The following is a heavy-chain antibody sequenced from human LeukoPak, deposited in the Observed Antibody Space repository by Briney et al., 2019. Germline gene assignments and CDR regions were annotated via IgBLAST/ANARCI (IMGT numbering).Heavy chain of an antibody. CDR2: IRSKANSYAT. V-gene: IGHV3-73*01. CDR3: TSYSSGWYDAFDI. Sequence: PGGSLRLSCAASGFTFGGSAMHWVRQASGKGLEWVGRIRSKANSYATAYAASVKGRFTISRDDSKNTAYLQMNSLKTEDTAVYYCTSYSSGWYDAFDIWGQGTMVTVSS. CDR1: GFTFGGSA. D-gene: IGHD6-19*01. J-gene: IGHJ3*02.